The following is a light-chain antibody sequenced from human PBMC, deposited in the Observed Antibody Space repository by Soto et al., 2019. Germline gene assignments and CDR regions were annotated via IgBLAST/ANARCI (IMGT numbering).Light chain of an antibody. CDR3: QSYDNSLSGSHVI. CDR1: SSNIGAGYD. V-gene: IGLV1-40*01. Sequence: QPVLTQPPSVSGAPGQRVTISCTGSSSNIGAGYDVHWYQQLPDTAPKLLIYDNNSRPSGVPGRFSASKSVTSASLAITGLQAEDEGDYYCQSYDNSLSGSHVIFGGGTKLTVL. J-gene: IGLJ2*01. CDR2: DNN.